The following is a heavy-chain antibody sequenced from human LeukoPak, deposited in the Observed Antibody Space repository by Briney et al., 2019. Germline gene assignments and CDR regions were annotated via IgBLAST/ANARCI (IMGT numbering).Heavy chain of an antibody. Sequence: SETLSLTCTVSGGSISSYYWSWIRQPPGRGPEWIGYIYYSGSTNYNPSLKSRVTISVGTSKNQFSLKLSSVTAADTAVYYCAREVAEDYYSYGMDVWGEGTTVTVSS. J-gene: IGHJ6*04. D-gene: IGHD6-19*01. CDR1: GGSISSYY. CDR2: IYYSGST. V-gene: IGHV4-59*01. CDR3: AREVAEDYYSYGMDV.